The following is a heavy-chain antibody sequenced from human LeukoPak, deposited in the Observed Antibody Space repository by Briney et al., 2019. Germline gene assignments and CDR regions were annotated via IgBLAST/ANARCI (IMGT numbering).Heavy chain of an antibody. CDR1: GGSISDTSYY. Sequence: SETLSLTCNVSGGSISDTSYYWGWIRQPPGKGLEWIGSIYHTGITYYSPSLKSRVTISVHTSKNQFSLKLSSVTAADTAVYYCARQECNGGSCYSRAIWFDPWGQGTLVTVSS. D-gene: IGHD2-15*01. CDR3: ARQECNGGSCYSRAIWFDP. CDR2: IYHTGIT. J-gene: IGHJ5*02. V-gene: IGHV4-39*01.